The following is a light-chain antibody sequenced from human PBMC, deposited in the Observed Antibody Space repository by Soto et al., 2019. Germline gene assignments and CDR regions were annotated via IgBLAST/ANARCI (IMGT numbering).Light chain of an antibody. V-gene: IGKV3-15*01. J-gene: IGKJ2*01. Sequence: EIVMTRSPATLSVSPGERATLSCRASQSVSSNLAWYQQRPGQAPRLLIYGASTRATGIPARLSGSGSGTEFTLTISSLQSEDFAVYYCQQHNNWPFTFGQGTKLEIK. CDR2: GAS. CDR3: QQHNNWPFT. CDR1: QSVSSN.